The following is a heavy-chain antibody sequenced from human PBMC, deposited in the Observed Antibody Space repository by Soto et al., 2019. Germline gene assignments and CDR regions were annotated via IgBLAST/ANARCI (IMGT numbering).Heavy chain of an antibody. CDR3: AKSIRGIAVCWYYYGMDV. CDR2: FSWNSGSI. V-gene: IGHV3-9*01. J-gene: IGHJ6*02. CDR1: GFTFDDYA. D-gene: IGHD5-12*01. Sequence: GGSLRLSCAASGFTFDDYAMHWVRQAPGKGLEWVSGFSWNSGSIGYADSVKGRFSISRDNAKNSLYLQMNSLRAEDTALYYCAKSIRGIAVCWYYYGMDVWGQGTTVTVSS.